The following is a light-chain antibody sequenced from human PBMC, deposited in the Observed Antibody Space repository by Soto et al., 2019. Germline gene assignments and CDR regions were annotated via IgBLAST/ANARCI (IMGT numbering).Light chain of an antibody. CDR1: QSISSW. Sequence: DIQMTQSPSTLSASVGDRVTITCRASQSISSWVAWYQQKPGKAPYLLISDVSSLERGVPSRFSGSGSGTEFTLTISSLQPDDFATYYCQQYNSYSFGQGTKVGIK. J-gene: IGKJ1*01. CDR3: QQYNSYS. V-gene: IGKV1-5*01. CDR2: DVS.